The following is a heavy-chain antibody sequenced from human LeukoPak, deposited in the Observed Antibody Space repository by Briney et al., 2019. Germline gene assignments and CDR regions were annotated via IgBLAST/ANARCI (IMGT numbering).Heavy chain of an antibody. CDR1: GGTFSSYA. D-gene: IGHD2-15*01. Sequence: WASVKVSCKASGGTFSSYAISWVRQTPGQGLEWMGGIIPIFGTANYAQKFQGRVTITADESTSTAYMELSSLRSEDTAVYYCARVGLVAAEFYYFDYWGQGTLVTVSS. CDR3: ARVGLVAAEFYYFDY. J-gene: IGHJ4*02. V-gene: IGHV1-69*13. CDR2: IIPIFGTA.